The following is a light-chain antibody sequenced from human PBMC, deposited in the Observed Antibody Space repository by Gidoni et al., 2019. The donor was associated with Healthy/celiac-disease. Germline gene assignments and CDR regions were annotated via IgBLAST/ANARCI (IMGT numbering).Light chain of an antibody. CDR1: NIGSKS. V-gene: IGLV3-21*02. CDR2: DDR. CDR3: QVWDSSSDHWV. J-gene: IGLJ3*02. Sequence: QPPSVSVAPGPTARTTWGGNNIGSKSVHWYQHQPGQAPVLLVHDDRDRPSGIPERCSGSNSGNTATLTISRVEAGDEADYYGQVWDSSSDHWVFGGGTKLTVL.